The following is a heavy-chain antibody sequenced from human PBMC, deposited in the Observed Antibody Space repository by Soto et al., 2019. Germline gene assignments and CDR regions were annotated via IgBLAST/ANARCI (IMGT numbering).Heavy chain of an antibody. V-gene: IGHV1-69*01. CDR2: IIPRFGTA. CDR1: GGTFSSYG. Sequence: QVQLVQSGAEVKKPGSSVKVSCKASGGTFSSYGISWVRQAPGQGLEWMGGIIPRFGTAKYAQKFQGRVTIIADESTRTANMELSSLRSEDTALYYCARAYSGYDFSYYYAMDVWGQGTTVTVSS. J-gene: IGHJ6*02. D-gene: IGHD5-12*01. CDR3: ARAYSGYDFSYYYAMDV.